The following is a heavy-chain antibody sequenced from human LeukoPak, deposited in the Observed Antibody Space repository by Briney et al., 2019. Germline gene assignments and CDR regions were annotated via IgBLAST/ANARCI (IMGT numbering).Heavy chain of an antibody. D-gene: IGHD2-15*01. CDR2: ISAYNGNT. V-gene: IGHV1-18*01. Sequence: ASVKVSCRASGYTFTSYGISWVRQAPGQGLEWMGWISAYNGNTNYAQKLQGRVTMTTDTSTSTAYMGLRSLRSDDTAVYYCARDPPVYCSGGSCYGDYWGQGTLVTVSS. CDR3: ARDPPVYCSGGSCYGDY. CDR1: GYTFTSYG. J-gene: IGHJ4*02.